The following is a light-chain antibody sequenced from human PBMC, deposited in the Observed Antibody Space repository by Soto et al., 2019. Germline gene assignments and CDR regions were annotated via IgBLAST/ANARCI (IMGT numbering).Light chain of an antibody. CDR2: GDT. Sequence: QAVVTQPPSVSGAPGQRVTISCTGSSSNIGAGYDVNWYQQLPGTPPKLLIYGDTNRHSGVPDRFSASKSGTSASLAIIGLQAEDEADYYCQSYDSSLSGYVFGTGTKLTVL. CDR3: QSYDSSLSGYV. V-gene: IGLV1-40*01. CDR1: SSNIGAGYD. J-gene: IGLJ1*01.